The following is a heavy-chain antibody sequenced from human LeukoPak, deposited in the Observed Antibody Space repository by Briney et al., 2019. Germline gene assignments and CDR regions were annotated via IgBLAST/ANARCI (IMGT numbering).Heavy chain of an antibody. D-gene: IGHD3-10*01. Sequence: PGGSLRLSCAVSGFRFSSYSMNWVRQAPGKGLEWVSSISTSSSYIYYADSVKGRFTISRDNAKNSLYLQMNSLRAEDTALYYCARGVDGSGSYNWFDPWGQGTLVTVSS. V-gene: IGHV3-21*01. CDR1: GFRFSSYS. CDR2: ISTSSSYI. CDR3: ARGVDGSGSYNWFDP. J-gene: IGHJ5*02.